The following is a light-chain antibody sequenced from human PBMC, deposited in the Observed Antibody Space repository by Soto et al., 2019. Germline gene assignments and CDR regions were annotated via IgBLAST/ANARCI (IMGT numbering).Light chain of an antibody. J-gene: IGLJ2*01. Sequence: QSALTQPASVSGSRGQTVIISCTGTSSDIGGSNYVSRYQQHPGRAPKLILFDVSTRPSKIPYRFSGSKSDNTASLTISGLQADDEADYYCSSYSSSSTLVLFGGGTQLTVL. V-gene: IGLV2-14*03. CDR2: DVS. CDR3: SSYSSSSTLVL. CDR1: SSDIGGSNY.